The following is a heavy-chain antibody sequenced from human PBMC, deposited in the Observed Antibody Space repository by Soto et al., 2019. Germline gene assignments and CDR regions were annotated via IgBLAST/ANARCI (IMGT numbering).Heavy chain of an antibody. J-gene: IGHJ4*01. CDR3: TTDSYRSITVLRFDY. CDR1: GFTFSNAW. D-gene: IGHD2-15*01. V-gene: IGHV3-15*07. Sequence: GGSLRLSCAASGFTFSNAWINWVRQAPGKGLEWVGRIKSKTDGGTPDYAAPGKGRFAISRDDSKNMVYLQMNSLKTEDTGISFCTTDSYRSITVLRFDYWGNGTLVTVSS. CDR2: IKSKTDGGTP.